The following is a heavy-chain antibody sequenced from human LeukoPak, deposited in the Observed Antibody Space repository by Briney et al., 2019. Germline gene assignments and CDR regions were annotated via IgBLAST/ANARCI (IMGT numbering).Heavy chain of an antibody. CDR3: ARLGGPHSPFDN. D-gene: IGHD2-15*01. J-gene: IGHJ4*02. CDR2: IYPGDSDT. V-gene: IGHV5-51*01. CDR1: GYSYTRYW. Sequence: PGESLKISCKSSGYSYTRYWIGWVRQMPGKGLEWMGIIYPGDSDTRYSRSFQGQVTISADKSLRTAYLQWRSLKASDTGIYFCARLGGPHSPFDNWGQGTRVIVSS.